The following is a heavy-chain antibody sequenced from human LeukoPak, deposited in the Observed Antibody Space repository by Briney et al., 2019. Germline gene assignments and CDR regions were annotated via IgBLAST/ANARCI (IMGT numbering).Heavy chain of an antibody. Sequence: PGGSLRLSCAASGFAFSAYAMKWVRQAPGKGLEWVSTIGVSGGSTYYADSVKGRFTISRDNSKNTLYLQMNSLRAEDTAIYYCAKGGRRDGYIGSFDYWGQGTLVTVSS. CDR3: AKGGRRDGYIGSFDY. CDR1: GFAFSAYA. CDR2: IGVSGGST. D-gene: IGHD5-24*01. J-gene: IGHJ4*02. V-gene: IGHV3-23*01.